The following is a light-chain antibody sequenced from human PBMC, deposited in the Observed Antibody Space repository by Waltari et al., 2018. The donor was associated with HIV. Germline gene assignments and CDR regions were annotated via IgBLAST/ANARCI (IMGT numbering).Light chain of an antibody. CDR1: TFNLGTHL. CDR3: AAWDVSLTGWV. V-gene: IGLV1-47*01. CDR2: GNN. Sequence: QSVLIQPPSASGTPGQRVTIPCSGSTFNLGTHLVYWYQQLPGTAPRLLIDGNNQRPSGVPDRFATSKSGTSASLAISGLRSEDEVDYYCAAWDVSLTGWVFGGGTKLTVL. J-gene: IGLJ3*02.